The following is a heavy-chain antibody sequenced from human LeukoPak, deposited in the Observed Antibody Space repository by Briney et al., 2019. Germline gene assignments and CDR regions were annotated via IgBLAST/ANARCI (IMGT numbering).Heavy chain of an antibody. CDR1: GDSISSYY. Sequence: SETLSLTCTVSGDSISSYYWSWVRQPAGKGLKWIGRVHTSGSTNYNPSLKSRVTMSVDTAKNQFSLKLSSVTAADTAVYYCARDPHTSGWPSGYWGQGTLVTVSS. CDR3: ARDPHTSGWPSGY. CDR2: VHTSGST. V-gene: IGHV4-4*07. J-gene: IGHJ4*02. D-gene: IGHD6-19*01.